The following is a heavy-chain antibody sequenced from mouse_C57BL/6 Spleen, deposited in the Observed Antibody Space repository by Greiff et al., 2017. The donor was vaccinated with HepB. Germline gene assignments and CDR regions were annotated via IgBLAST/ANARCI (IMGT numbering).Heavy chain of an antibody. J-gene: IGHJ2*01. CDR1: GYAFSSSW. D-gene: IGHD4-1*01. V-gene: IGHV1-82*01. CDR2: IYPGDGDT. Sequence: QVQLQQSGPELVKPGASVKISCKASGYAFSSSWMNWVKQRPGKGLEWIGRIYPGDGDTNYNGKFKGKATLTADKSSSTAYIQLSSLTSEDSAVYFCARSELTGTLFDYWGQGTTLTVSS. CDR3: ARSELTGTLFDY.